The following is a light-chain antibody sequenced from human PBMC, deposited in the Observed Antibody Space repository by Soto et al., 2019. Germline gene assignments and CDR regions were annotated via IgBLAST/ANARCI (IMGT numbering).Light chain of an antibody. CDR2: AAS. J-gene: IGKJ2*01. CDR3: QQSYRTPMYT. Sequence: DIQMTQSPSSLSASVGDTVTITCRASQSIRSSLNWYQQKPGKAPNLLIYAASNLQSGVPSRFNGSGSGTDFTLRIGSLQPEDFATYYCQQSYRTPMYTFGQGTKLEIK. V-gene: IGKV1-39*01. CDR1: QSIRSS.